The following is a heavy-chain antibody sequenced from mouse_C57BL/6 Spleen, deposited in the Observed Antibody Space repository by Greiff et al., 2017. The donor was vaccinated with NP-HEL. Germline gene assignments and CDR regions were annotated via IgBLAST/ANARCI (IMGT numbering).Heavy chain of an antibody. V-gene: IGHV1-52*01. Sequence: VKLQQPGAELVRPGSSVKLSCKASGYTFTSYWMHWVKQRPIPGLEWIGNIDPSDSETHSNQKFKDKATLTVDKSYSTAYMQLSSLTSEDSSVYYCARSGHYGSSFAYWGQVTLVTVSA. D-gene: IGHD1-1*01. CDR1: GYTFTSYW. CDR3: ARSGHYGSSFAY. CDR2: IDPSDSET. J-gene: IGHJ3*01.